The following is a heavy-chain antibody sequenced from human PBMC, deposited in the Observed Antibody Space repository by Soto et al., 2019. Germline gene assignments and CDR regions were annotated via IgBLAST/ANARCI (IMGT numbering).Heavy chain of an antibody. CDR1: GGSISSYY. CDR2: IYYSGST. D-gene: IGHD5-18*01. V-gene: IGHV4-59*01. CDR3: ARVRGYSYGYYFDY. Sequence: SETLSLTCTVSGGSISSYYWSWIRQPPGKGLEWIGYIYYSGSTNYNPSLKSRVTISVDTSKNQFSLKLSSVTAADTAVYYCARVRGYSYGYYFDYWGQGTLVTVSS. J-gene: IGHJ4*02.